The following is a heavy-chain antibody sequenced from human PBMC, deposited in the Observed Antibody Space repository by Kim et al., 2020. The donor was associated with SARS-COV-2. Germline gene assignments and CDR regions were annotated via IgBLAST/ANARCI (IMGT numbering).Heavy chain of an antibody. V-gene: IGHV3-33*01. CDR1: GFTFSSYA. Sequence: GGSLRLSCAASGFTFSSYAMHWVRRAPGKGLEWVAVIWYDGSNKYYADSVKGRFTISRDNSKNTLYLQMNSLRAEDTAVYYCATKAGDYGGNSGWGQGTLVTVSS. CDR2: IWYDGSNK. CDR3: ATKAGDYGGNSG. D-gene: IGHD4-17*01. J-gene: IGHJ4*02.